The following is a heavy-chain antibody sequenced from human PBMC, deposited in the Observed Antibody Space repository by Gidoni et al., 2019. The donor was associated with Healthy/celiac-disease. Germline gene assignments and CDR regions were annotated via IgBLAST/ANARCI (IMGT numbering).Heavy chain of an antibody. V-gene: IGHV3-48*01. D-gene: IGHD3-10*01. Sequence: EVQLVESGGGLVQPGGYLRLSCAASGFPFRSYSMNWVRQAPGKGLEWVSYISSSSSTIYYADSVKGRFAISRDNAKNSLYLQMNSLRAEDTAVYYCARDYYGSGSYIFDYWGQGTLVTVSS. J-gene: IGHJ4*02. CDR1: GFPFRSYS. CDR3: ARDYYGSGSYIFDY. CDR2: ISSSSSTI.